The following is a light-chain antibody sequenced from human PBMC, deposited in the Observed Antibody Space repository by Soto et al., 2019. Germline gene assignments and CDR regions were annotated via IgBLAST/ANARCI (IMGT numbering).Light chain of an antibody. Sequence: QSALPQPPSASGSPGQSVTISCTGTSSDVGGHNFVSWYQQHPGKAPKFLIYEVSKRPSGVPDRFSGSKSGITASLTVSGLQAHDEAYYYCSAYAGNNNPVVFGGGTQLTVL. CDR3: SAYAGNNNPVV. J-gene: IGLJ2*01. CDR2: EVS. V-gene: IGLV2-8*01. CDR1: SSDVGGHNF.